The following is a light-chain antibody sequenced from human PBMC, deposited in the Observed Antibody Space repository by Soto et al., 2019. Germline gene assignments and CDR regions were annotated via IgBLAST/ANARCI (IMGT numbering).Light chain of an antibody. V-gene: IGKV1-39*01. CDR2: TAS. CDR1: QSISSR. CDR3: QQYNSAPLT. J-gene: IGKJ4*01. Sequence: DIQMTQSPFSLSASVGDRVTITCRASQSISSRLDWYQQKPGKAPNLLVYTASILQSGVPSRFTGSGSGTDYTILISSMQPEDDATYYCQQYNSAPLTFGGGTKVDIK.